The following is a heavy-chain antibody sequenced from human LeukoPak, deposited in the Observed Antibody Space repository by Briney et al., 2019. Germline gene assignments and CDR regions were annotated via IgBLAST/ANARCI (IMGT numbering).Heavy chain of an antibody. J-gene: IGHJ4*02. CDR1: GGTLSSYA. Sequence: ASVKVSCTASGGTLSSYAISWVRQAPGQGLEWMGRIIPILGIANYAQKFQGRVTITADKSTSTAYMELSSLRSEDTAVYYCARDSSGYYGFFDYWGQGTLVTVSS. V-gene: IGHV1-69*04. CDR2: IIPILGIA. CDR3: ARDSSGYYGFFDY. D-gene: IGHD3-22*01.